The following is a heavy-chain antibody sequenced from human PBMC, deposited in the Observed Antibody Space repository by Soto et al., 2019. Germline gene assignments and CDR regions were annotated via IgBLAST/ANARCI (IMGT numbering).Heavy chain of an antibody. CDR1: GFTFSDYY. D-gene: IGHD6-6*01. CDR2: ISSSGSTI. J-gene: IGHJ3*02. V-gene: IGHV3-11*01. Sequence: PGGSLRLSCAASGFTFSDYYMSWIRQAPGKGLEWVSYISSSGSTIYYADSVKGRFTISRDNAKNSLYLQMNSLRAEDTAVYYCAGSSSIAALDAFDIWGQGTMVTVSS. CDR3: AGSSSIAALDAFDI.